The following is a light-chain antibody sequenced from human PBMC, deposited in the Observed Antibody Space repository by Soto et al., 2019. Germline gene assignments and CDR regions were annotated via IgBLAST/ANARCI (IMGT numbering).Light chain of an antibody. CDR3: QQYGRFMT. CDR1: QSIDTA. V-gene: IGKV1-5*03. Sequence: DIQMTQSPSTLSASVGDRVTITCRASQSIDTALAWYQQKPGKAPNLLIYRASNLESGVPSRFSGSGSGTDFTLAISSLQPDDFATYYCQQYGRFMTFGQATKVDIK. J-gene: IGKJ2*01. CDR2: RAS.